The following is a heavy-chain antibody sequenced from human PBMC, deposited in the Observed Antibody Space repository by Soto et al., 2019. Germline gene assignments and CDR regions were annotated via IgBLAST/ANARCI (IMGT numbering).Heavy chain of an antibody. CDR1: GFTFSSYA. CDR3: ARDQVGAITGSYYYYGMDV. D-gene: IGHD1-26*01. J-gene: IGHJ6*02. CDR2: ISGSGGST. Sequence: GGSLRLSCAASGFTFSSYAMSWVRQAPGKGLEWVSAISGSGGSTYYADSVKGRFTISRDNSKNTLYLQMNSLRAEDTAVYYCARDQVGAITGSYYYYGMDVWGQGTTVTVSS. V-gene: IGHV3-23*01.